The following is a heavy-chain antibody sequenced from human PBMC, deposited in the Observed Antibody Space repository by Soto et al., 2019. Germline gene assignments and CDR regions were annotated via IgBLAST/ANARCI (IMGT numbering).Heavy chain of an antibody. CDR2: IYWDDDK. CDR1: GFSLSTSGVG. Sequence: QITLKESGPPLVKPTQTLTLTCTFSGFSLSTSGVGVGWIRQPPGKALEWLALIYWDDDKRYSPSLKSRLTITKDTSQHQVVLTMTNMDPVDTATYYCAHSFGGYDYFDYWGQGTLVTVSS. CDR3: AHSFGGYDYFDY. J-gene: IGHJ4*02. D-gene: IGHD5-12*01. V-gene: IGHV2-5*02.